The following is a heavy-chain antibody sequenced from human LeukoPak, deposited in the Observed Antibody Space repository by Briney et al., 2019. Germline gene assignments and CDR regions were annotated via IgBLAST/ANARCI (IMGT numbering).Heavy chain of an antibody. J-gene: IGHJ5*02. V-gene: IGHV3-30-3*01. Sequence: GGSLRLSCAASGFDFINFHIHWVRQAPGKGLEWLAFVSKDGNNIYYADSVKGRFTISRDNSKNTLYLQMNSLRAEDTAVYHCAKGGYYDSSGSWGQGTLVTVSS. CDR3: AKGGYYDSSGS. D-gene: IGHD3-22*01. CDR1: GFDFINFH. CDR2: VSKDGNNI.